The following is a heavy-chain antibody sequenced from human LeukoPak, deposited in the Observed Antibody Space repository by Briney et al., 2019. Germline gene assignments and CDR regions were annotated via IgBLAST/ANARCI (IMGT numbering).Heavy chain of an antibody. CDR3: AREHTAMAAIDY. CDR1: GFTFSSYG. V-gene: IGHV3-33*01. D-gene: IGHD5-18*01. J-gene: IGHJ4*02. CDR2: IWYDGSNK. Sequence: GGSLRLSCAASGFTFSSYGMHWVRQAPGKGLEWVAVIWYDGSNKYYADSVKGRFTISGDNSKNTLYLQMNSLRAEDAAVYYCAREHTAMAAIDYWGQGTLVTVSS.